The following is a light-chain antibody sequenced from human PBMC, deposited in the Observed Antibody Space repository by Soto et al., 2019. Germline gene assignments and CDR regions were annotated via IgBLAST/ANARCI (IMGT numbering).Light chain of an antibody. CDR3: QSYDTINQAGI. J-gene: IGLJ2*01. Sequence: NFMLTQPHSVSESPGKTVTISCTRSSGSIARNYVQWYQQRPGGAPTTVIYQDNQRPSGVPDRFSGSIDSSSNSASLTISGLTTEDEADYYCQSYDTINQAGIFGGGTKLTVL. CDR2: QDN. CDR1: SGSIARNY. V-gene: IGLV6-57*04.